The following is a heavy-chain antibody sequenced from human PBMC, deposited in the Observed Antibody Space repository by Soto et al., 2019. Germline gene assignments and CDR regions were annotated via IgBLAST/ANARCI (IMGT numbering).Heavy chain of an antibody. CDR2: ISYDGSNK. CDR3: AGYYYGMDV. Sequence: GGSLRLSCAASGFTFSSYAMHWVRQAPGKGLEWVAVISYDGSNKYYADSVKGRFTISRDNSKNTLYLQMNNLRAEDTAVYYCAGYYYGMDVWGQGTTVTVSS. V-gene: IGHV3-30-3*01. J-gene: IGHJ6*02. CDR1: GFTFSSYA.